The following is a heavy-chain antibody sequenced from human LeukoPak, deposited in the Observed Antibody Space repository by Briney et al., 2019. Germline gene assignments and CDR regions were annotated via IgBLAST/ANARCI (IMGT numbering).Heavy chain of an antibody. Sequence: GGSLRLSCAASGFTFSNDWMSWVRQVPGKWLEWVANIGPDGSEKYSVDSVKGRFTISRDNAKNTLYLQMNSLRGEDTGVYYCARDNGAYYHYWGQGALVTVSS. D-gene: IGHD3-3*01. CDR2: IGPDGSEK. CDR3: ARDNGAYYHY. CDR1: GFTFSNDW. V-gene: IGHV3-7*01. J-gene: IGHJ4*02.